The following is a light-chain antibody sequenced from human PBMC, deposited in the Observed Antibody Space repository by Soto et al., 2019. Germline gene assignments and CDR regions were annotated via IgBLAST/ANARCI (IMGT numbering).Light chain of an antibody. Sequence: SYELTQPPSVSVSPGQTASITCSGDKLGYKYACWYQQNPGQSPVLVIYQDNKRHSGIPERFSGSNSGNTATLTITGTQTMDESAYYCQAWDSSSNAVVFGGATKLTVL. J-gene: IGLJ2*01. CDR2: QDN. V-gene: IGLV3-1*01. CDR1: KLGYKY. CDR3: QAWDSSSNAVV.